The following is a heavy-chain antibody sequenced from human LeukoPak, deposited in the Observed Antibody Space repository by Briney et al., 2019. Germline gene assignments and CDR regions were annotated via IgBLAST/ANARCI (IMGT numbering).Heavy chain of an antibody. CDR1: GGSISSYY. J-gene: IGHJ4*02. V-gene: IGHV4-59*12. Sequence: SETLSLTCTVSGGSISSYYWSWIRQPPGKGLEWIGYIYYSGSTNYNPSLKSRVTISVDKSKNQFSLKLSSVTAADTAVYYCARGGGYYPFDYWGQGTLVTVSS. CDR3: ARGGGYYPFDY. D-gene: IGHD3-22*01. CDR2: IYYSGST.